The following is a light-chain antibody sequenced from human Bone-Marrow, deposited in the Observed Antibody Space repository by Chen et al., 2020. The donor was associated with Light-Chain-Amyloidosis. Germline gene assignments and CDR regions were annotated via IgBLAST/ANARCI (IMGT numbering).Light chain of an antibody. Sequence: SYERTQPPSVSVSPGQTARITCSGDDLPTKYAYWYQQKPGQAPVLVRHRNTERPSGISERFSGSSSGTTATLTISGVQAEDEADYHCQSADSSGTYEVIFGGGTKLTVL. V-gene: IGLV3-25*03. CDR2: RNT. J-gene: IGLJ2*01. CDR3: QSADSSGTYEVI. CDR1: DLPTKY.